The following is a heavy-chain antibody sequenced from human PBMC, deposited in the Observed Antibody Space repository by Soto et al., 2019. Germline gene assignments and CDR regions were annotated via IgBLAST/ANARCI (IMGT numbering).Heavy chain of an antibody. J-gene: IGHJ3*02. CDR3: ASEGLRLGDYDALDI. CDR2: MSGYNGNR. V-gene: IGHV1-18*04. Sequence: VQLVQSGPEMKKPGASVKVSCKASGYTFSSYGISWVRQAPGQGLEWMGWMSGYNGNRKHSERFLARVTMTTDTSTSTAYMELRSLRPDDTAVYYCASEGLRLGDYDALDIWGQGTMVTVSS. D-gene: IGHD3-16*01. CDR1: GYTFSSYG.